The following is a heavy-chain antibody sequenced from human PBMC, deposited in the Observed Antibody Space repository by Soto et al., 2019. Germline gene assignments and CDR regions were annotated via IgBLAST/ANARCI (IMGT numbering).Heavy chain of an antibody. CDR1: GGSISSGDYY. J-gene: IGHJ4*02. D-gene: IGHD3-3*01. Sequence: TLSVTCPVSGGSISSGDYYWSWIRQPPGKGLEWIGYIYYSGSTYYNPSLKSRVTISVDTSKNQFSLKLSSVTAADTAVYYCARAAFWSGSNFDYWGQGTLVTVSS. CDR3: ARAAFWSGSNFDY. V-gene: IGHV4-30-4*01. CDR2: IYYSGST.